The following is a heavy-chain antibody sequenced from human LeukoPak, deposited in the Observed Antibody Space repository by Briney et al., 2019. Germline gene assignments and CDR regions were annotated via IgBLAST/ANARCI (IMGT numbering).Heavy chain of an antibody. V-gene: IGHV1-69*05. D-gene: IGHD5-12*01. CDR1: GCTFSSYA. CDR3: ARDGYSGYDLYY. CDR2: IIPIFSTA. J-gene: IGHJ4*02. Sequence: SVKVSCKASGCTFSSYAISWVRQAPGQGLEWMGRIIPIFSTANYAQKFQGRVTITTDESTSTAYMELSSLRSEDTAVYYCARDGYSGYDLYYWGQGTLVTVSS.